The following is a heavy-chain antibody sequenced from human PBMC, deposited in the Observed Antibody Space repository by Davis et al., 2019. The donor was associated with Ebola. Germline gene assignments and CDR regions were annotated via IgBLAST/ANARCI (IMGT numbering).Heavy chain of an antibody. CDR1: GGTFSSYA. V-gene: IGHV1-69*06. CDR3: ARAPLSPYCTGGVCYYDY. D-gene: IGHD2-8*02. Sequence: SVKVSCKASGGTFSSYAISWVRQAPGQGLEWMRGIIPIFGTANYAQKFQGRVTITADKSTSTAYMELSSLRSEDTAVYYCARAPLSPYCTGGVCYYDYWGQGTLVTVSS. CDR2: IIPIFGTA. J-gene: IGHJ4*02.